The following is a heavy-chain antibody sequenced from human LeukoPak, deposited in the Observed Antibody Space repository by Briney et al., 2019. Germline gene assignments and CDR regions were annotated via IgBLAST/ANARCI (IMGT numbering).Heavy chain of an antibody. Sequence: GGSLRLSCAASGFSFSTYTMNWVRQAPGKGLEWVAFIRSDGYHTYYADSVKGRFTITRDNSKNTLYLQMNSLRLEDMAVYYCAKPSGSGVDYWGRGTRVTVSS. CDR3: AKPSGSGVDY. J-gene: IGHJ4*02. CDR2: IRSDGYHT. V-gene: IGHV3-30*02. D-gene: IGHD1-26*01. CDR1: GFSFSTYT.